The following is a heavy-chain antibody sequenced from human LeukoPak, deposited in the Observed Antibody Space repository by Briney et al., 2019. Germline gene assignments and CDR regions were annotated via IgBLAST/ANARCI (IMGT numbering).Heavy chain of an antibody. Sequence: SSETLSLTRTVSGGSISSYYWSWIRQPPGKGLEWIGYIYYSGSINYNPSLKSRVTISLDTSKNQFSLKLSSVTAADTAVYYCARHADYSFDVWGQGTTVTVSS. CDR3: ARHADYSFDV. J-gene: IGHJ6*02. CDR1: GGSISSYY. V-gene: IGHV4-59*08. CDR2: IYYSGSI.